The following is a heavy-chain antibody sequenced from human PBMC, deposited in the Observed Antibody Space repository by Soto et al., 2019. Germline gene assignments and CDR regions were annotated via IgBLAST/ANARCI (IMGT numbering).Heavy chain of an antibody. D-gene: IGHD3-9*01. J-gene: IGHJ4*02. Sequence: GGSLRLSCAASGFTFSSYSMNWVRQAPGKGLEWVSSISSSSSYIYYADSVKGRFTISRDNAKNSLYLQMNSLRAEDTAVYYCASIYDILTGYTFDYWGQGTLVTVSS. V-gene: IGHV3-21*01. CDR1: GFTFSSYS. CDR3: ASIYDILTGYTFDY. CDR2: ISSSSSYI.